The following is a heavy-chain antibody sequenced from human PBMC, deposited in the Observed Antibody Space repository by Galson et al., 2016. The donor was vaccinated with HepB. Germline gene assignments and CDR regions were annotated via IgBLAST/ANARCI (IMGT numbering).Heavy chain of an antibody. CDR2: ISPDGSEK. CDR1: GFTFRDSW. V-gene: IGHV3-7*01. J-gene: IGHJ4*02. D-gene: IGHD3-10*01. Sequence: SLRLSCAASGASGFTFRDSWMSWVRQAAGKGLEWVAHISPDGSEKYYLDSVKGRFTISRDNAKNSLYLQMDSLRGEDTAVYHCAKGHFGLDYWGQGTLVTVSS. CDR3: AKGHFGLDY.